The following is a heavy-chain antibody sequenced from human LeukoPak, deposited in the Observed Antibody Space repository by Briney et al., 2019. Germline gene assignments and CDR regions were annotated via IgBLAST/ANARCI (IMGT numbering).Heavy chain of an antibody. CDR2: ITLSGGGT. Sequence: PGGSLRLSCAASGFTFSTYGMSWVRQAPGKGLEWVSSITLSGGGTTYVDSVKGRFTITRDNSKNTLYLQMNSLRAEDTAVYYCVINLLGDAAYSWYFDLWGRGTLVTVSS. CDR1: GFTFSTYG. V-gene: IGHV3-23*01. D-gene: IGHD1-26*01. CDR3: VINLLGDAAYSWYFDL. J-gene: IGHJ2*01.